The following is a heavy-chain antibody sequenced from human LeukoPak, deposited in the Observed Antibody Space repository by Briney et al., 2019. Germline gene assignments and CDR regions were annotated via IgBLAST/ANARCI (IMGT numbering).Heavy chain of an antibody. Sequence: GESLKISCKGSGYSFTSYWIGWVRKMPGKGLKWMGNIYPGDSDTRYSPSFQGQVTISADKSISTAYLQWSSLKASDTAMYYCARQGADYDILTGLGNWFDPWGQGTLVTVSS. CDR2: IYPGDSDT. CDR3: ARQGADYDILTGLGNWFDP. CDR1: GYSFTSYW. D-gene: IGHD3-9*01. V-gene: IGHV5-51*01. J-gene: IGHJ5*02.